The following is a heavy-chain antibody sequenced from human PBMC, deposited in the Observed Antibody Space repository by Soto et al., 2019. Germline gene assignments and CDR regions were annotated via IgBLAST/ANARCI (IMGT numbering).Heavy chain of an antibody. CDR2: IYYSGST. CDR3: ASRSVVTYYYYYMDV. J-gene: IGHJ6*03. D-gene: IGHD3-22*01. Sequence: PSETLSLTCTVSGGSISSGGYYWSWIRQHPGKGLEWIGYIYYSGSTYYNPSLKSRVTISVYTSKNQFSLKLSSVTAADTAVYYCASRSVVTYYYYYMDVWGKGTTVTVSS. CDR1: GGSISSGGYY. V-gene: IGHV4-31*03.